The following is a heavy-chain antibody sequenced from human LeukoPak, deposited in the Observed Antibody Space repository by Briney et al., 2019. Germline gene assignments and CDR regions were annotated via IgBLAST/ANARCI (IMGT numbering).Heavy chain of an antibody. CDR1: GFTFSSYE. Sequence: GGSLRLSFAASGFTFSSYEMNWVRQAPGKGLEWVSYISSSGSTIYYADSVKGRFTISRDNAKNSLYLQMNSLRAEDTAVYYCARDPPYYDILTGYFGYWGQGTLVTVSS. V-gene: IGHV3-48*03. CDR2: ISSSGSTI. CDR3: ARDPPYYDILTGYFGY. J-gene: IGHJ4*02. D-gene: IGHD3-9*01.